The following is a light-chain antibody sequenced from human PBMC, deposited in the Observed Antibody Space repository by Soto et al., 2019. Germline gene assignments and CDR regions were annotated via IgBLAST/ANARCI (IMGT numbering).Light chain of an antibody. Sequence: QSVLTQPASVSGSPGQSITISCTGTSSDVGHYNYVSWYQQYPGKAPKLMISAVSNRPSGVSNRFSGSKSGNTASLTISGLQAEDEADYYCSSFTSSTTYVFGTGTQLTVL. CDR1: SSDVGHYNY. CDR2: AVS. J-gene: IGLJ1*01. CDR3: SSFTSSTTYV. V-gene: IGLV2-14*01.